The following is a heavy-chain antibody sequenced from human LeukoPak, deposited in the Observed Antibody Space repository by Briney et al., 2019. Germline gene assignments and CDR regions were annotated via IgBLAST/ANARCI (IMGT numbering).Heavy chain of an antibody. V-gene: IGHV3-23*01. CDR1: EFTFSSYA. D-gene: IGHD3-3*01. Sequence: GGSLRLSCAASEFTFSSYAMSWVRQAPGKGLEWVSAISGSGGSTYYADSVKGRFTISRDNSKNTLYLQMNSLRAEDTAVYYCAKQSEITIFGVVITYYFDYWGQGTLVTVSS. CDR2: ISGSGGST. CDR3: AKQSEITIFGVVITYYFDY. J-gene: IGHJ4*02.